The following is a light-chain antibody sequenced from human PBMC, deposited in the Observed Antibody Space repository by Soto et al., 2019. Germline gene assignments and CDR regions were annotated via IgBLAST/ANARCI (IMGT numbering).Light chain of an antibody. CDR1: QNIRRY. CDR3: QQTYSTPRT. V-gene: IGKV1-39*01. Sequence: DIEMTQSPSSLSASVGDRVIITCRASQNIRRYLNWYQQKPGKAPKLLIYAASSLQSGVPSTFSGSGSGTDFTLTISSLQTEDFASYYCQQTYSTPRTFGQGTKVDIK. CDR2: AAS. J-gene: IGKJ1*01.